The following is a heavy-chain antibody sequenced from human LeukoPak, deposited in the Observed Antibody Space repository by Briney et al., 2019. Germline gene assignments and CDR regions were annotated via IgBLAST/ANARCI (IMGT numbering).Heavy chain of an antibody. D-gene: IGHD3-10*01. CDR3: TKDRSGTVQGSFGMDV. J-gene: IGHJ6*02. CDR1: GFTFNNYA. V-gene: IGHV3-30*04. Sequence: GGSLRLSCAGSGFTFNNYAVHWVRQAPGQGLEWVAVISHHAIYKYYADSVKGRFTISRDSSKNTVSLQMNSLRGEDTAVYYCTKDRSGTVQGSFGMDVWGQGTTVTVSS. CDR2: ISHHAIYK.